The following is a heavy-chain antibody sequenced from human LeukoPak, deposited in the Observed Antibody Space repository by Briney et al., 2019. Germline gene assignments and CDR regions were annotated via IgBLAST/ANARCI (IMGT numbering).Heavy chain of an antibody. V-gene: IGHV1-18*01. Sequence: ASVKVSCKASGYTFSTYGISWVRQAPGQGLEWMGWTSSYNGDTKFAQKFQGRVTMTTDTSTSTAYMELRSLRSDDTAVYYCARTPTWLDDYGDYDGGGYYFDYWGQGTLVTVSS. D-gene: IGHD4-17*01. CDR2: TSSYNGDT. CDR1: GYTFSTYG. J-gene: IGHJ4*02. CDR3: ARTPTWLDDYGDYDGGGYYFDY.